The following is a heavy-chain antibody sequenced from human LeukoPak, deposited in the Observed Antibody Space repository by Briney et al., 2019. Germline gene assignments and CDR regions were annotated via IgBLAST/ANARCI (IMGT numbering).Heavy chain of an antibody. Sequence: ASVKVSCKASGYTFTGYYMHWVRQAPGQGLEWMGWISAYNGNTNYAQKLQGRVTMTTDTSTSTAYMELRSLRSDDTAVYYCAAGLEPSYYYYYMDVWGKGTTVTVSS. CDR2: ISAYNGNT. D-gene: IGHD1-1*01. V-gene: IGHV1-18*04. CDR1: GYTFTGYY. CDR3: AAGLEPSYYYYYMDV. J-gene: IGHJ6*03.